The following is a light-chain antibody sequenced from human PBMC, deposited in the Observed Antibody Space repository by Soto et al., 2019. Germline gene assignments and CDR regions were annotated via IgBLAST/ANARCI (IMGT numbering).Light chain of an antibody. J-gene: IGKJ2*01. V-gene: IGKV3-15*01. CDR2: GAS. CDR1: QSVSSN. CDR3: HQYDDGPYT. Sequence: EIVMTQSPATLSVSPGERATLSCRASQSVSSNVAWYQQIPGQTPRLLIYGASTRATGVPVRFSGSASGTEFTRTISGLQSGDFAVYYFHQYDDGPYTFSQGTKVEI.